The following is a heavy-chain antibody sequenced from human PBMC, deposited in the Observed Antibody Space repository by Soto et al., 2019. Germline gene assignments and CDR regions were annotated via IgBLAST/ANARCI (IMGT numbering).Heavy chain of an antibody. V-gene: IGHV1-69*02. CDR2: IIPILDVV. D-gene: IGHD3-10*01. Sequence: QVQLVQSGAEVKKPGSSVKVSCKTSGGTFSTYPITWXRXXPGQGLEWMGRIIPILDVVDSAPKFQGRVTFTXXXSXXXXXXXXXXXXXXXXXXXXXXRXAXGRGXESSFDIWGQGTMVTVSS. CDR1: GGTFSTYP. J-gene: IGHJ3*02. CDR3: XRXAXGRGXESSFDI.